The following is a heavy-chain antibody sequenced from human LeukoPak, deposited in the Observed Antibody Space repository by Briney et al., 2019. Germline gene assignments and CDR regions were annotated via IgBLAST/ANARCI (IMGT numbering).Heavy chain of an antibody. CDR1: GGSFSGYY. D-gene: IGHD4/OR15-4a*01. CDR2: INHSGST. CDR3: AGAGSYYYYGMDV. J-gene: IGHJ6*02. V-gene: IGHV4-34*01. Sequence: SETLSLTCAVYGGSFSGYYWSWIRQPPGKGLGWIGEINHSGSTNYNPSLKSRVTISVDTSKNQFSLKLSSVTAADTAVYYCAGAGSYYYYGMDVWGQGTTVTVSS.